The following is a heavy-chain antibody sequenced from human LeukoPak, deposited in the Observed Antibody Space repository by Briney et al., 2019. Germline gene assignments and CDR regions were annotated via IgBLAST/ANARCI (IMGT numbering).Heavy chain of an antibody. CDR3: ARGGGYPDY. Sequence: GSLRLSCAGSGFTFSRHWMCWVRQAPGKGLEWVANIKHDGSEESYVDSVKGRFTVSRDNAKKSLYLQINSLRAEDTAVYYCARGGGYPDYWGQGALVTVSS. J-gene: IGHJ4*02. V-gene: IGHV3-7*01. CDR2: IKHDGSEE. D-gene: IGHD3-22*01. CDR1: GFTFSRHW.